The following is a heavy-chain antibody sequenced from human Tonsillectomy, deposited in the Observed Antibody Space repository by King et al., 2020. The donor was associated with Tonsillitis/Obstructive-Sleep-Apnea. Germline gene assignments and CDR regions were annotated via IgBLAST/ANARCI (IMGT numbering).Heavy chain of an antibody. CDR3: ARGPIGVVPAATGTGDY. Sequence: VQLQQWGAGLLKPSETLSLTCAVYGGSFSGYYWSWIRQPPGKELEWIGEINHSGSTNYNPSLKSRVTISVDTSKNQFSLKLSSVTAADTAVYYCARGPIGVVPAATGTGDYWGQGTLVTVSS. CDR2: INHSGST. V-gene: IGHV4-34*01. D-gene: IGHD2-2*01. J-gene: IGHJ4*02. CDR1: GGSFSGYY.